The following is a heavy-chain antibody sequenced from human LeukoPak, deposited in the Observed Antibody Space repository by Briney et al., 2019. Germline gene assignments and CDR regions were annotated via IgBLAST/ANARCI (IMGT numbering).Heavy chain of an antibody. J-gene: IGHJ4*02. CDR1: GYTFTSYG. D-gene: IGHD1-1*01. CDR2: ISAYNGNT. Sequence: ASVKVSCKASGYTFTSYGISWVRQAPGQGLEWMGWISAYNGNTNYAQKLQGRVTMTTDTSTSTAYMELRSLRSEDTAVYYCATVGERGRVSYYFDYWGQGTLVTVSS. V-gene: IGHV1-18*01. CDR3: ATVGERGRVSYYFDY.